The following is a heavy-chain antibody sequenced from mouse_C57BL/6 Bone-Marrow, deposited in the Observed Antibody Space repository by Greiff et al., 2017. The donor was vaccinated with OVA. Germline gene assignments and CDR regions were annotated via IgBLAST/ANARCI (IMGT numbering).Heavy chain of an antibody. CDR1: GYSITSGYY. Sequence: EVQLQESGPGLVKPSQSLSLTCSVTGYSITSGYYWNWIRQFPGNKLEWMGYISYDGSNNYNPSLKNRISITRDTSKNQFFLKLNSVTTEDTATYYCPRGDGYFDVWGTGTTVTVSS. V-gene: IGHV3-6*01. CDR2: ISYDGSN. J-gene: IGHJ1*03. CDR3: PRGDGYFDV.